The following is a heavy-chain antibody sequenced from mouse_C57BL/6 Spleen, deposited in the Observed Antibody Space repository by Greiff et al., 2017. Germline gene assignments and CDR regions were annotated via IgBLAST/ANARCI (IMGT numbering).Heavy chain of an antibody. CDR1: GYAFSSYW. J-gene: IGHJ3*01. Sequence: VQLQESGAELVKPGASVKISCKASGYAFSSYWMNWVKQRPGKGLAWIGQIYPGDGDTNYNGKFKGKATLTADKSSSTAYMQLSSLTSEDSAVYFCARSGDYDGAWFAYWGQGTLVTVSA. D-gene: IGHD2-4*01. V-gene: IGHV1-80*01. CDR2: IYPGDGDT. CDR3: ARSGDYDGAWFAY.